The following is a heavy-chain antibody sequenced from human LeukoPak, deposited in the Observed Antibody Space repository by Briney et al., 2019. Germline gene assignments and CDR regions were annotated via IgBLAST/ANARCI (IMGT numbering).Heavy chain of an antibody. Sequence: ASVKVSCKASGYTFTSYGISWVRQAPGQGLEWMGWISAYNGNTNYAQKLQGRVTMTTDTSTSTAYMELRSLRSDDTAVYYCARVGTFVSGYQGSEYAFDIWGQGTMVTVSS. CDR1: GYTFTSYG. CDR2: ISAYNGNT. D-gene: IGHD3-16*01. J-gene: IGHJ3*02. V-gene: IGHV1-18*01. CDR3: ARVGTFVSGYQGSEYAFDI.